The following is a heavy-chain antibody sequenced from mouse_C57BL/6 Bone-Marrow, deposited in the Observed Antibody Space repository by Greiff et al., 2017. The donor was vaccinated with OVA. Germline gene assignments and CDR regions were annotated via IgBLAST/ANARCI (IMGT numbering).Heavy chain of an antibody. CDR1: GYTFTSYW. D-gene: IGHD2-4*01. CDR3: ARGSYYEYDRTGLAY. CDR2: IHPNSGST. Sequence: QVHVKQPGAELVKPGASVKLSCKASGYTFTSYWMHWVKQRPGQGLEWIGMIHPNSGSTNYNEKFKSKATLTVDKSSSTAYLQLSSLTSEDSAVHYGARGSYYEYDRTGLAYWGQGTLVTVSA. V-gene: IGHV1-64*01. J-gene: IGHJ3*01.